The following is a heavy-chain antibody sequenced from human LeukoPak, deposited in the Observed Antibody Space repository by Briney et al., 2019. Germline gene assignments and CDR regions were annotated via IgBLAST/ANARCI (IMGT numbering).Heavy chain of an antibody. V-gene: IGHV4-4*02. Sequence: SGTLSLTCAVSGGSISSNNWWNWVRQPPGKGLEWIGEIYHSGSTNYSPSLKSRITISVDKSKNHFSLKLTSVTAADTAIYYCAAAAVAVDYWGQGTLVTVSS. CDR2: IYHSGST. J-gene: IGHJ4*02. D-gene: IGHD6-19*01. CDR3: AAAAVAVDY. CDR1: GGSISSNNW.